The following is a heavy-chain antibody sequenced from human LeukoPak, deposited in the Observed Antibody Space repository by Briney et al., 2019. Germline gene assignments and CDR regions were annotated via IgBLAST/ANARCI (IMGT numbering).Heavy chain of an antibody. CDR3: ARELEKLLWFGEFDDAFDI. CDR1: GGTFSSYA. J-gene: IGHJ3*02. Sequence: GASVKVSCKASGGTFSSYAISWVRQAPGQGLEWMGGIIPIFGTANYAQKFQGRVTITADESTSTAYMELSSLRSEDTAVYDCARELEKLLWFGEFDDAFDIWGQGTMVTVSS. CDR2: IIPIFGTA. V-gene: IGHV1-69*01. D-gene: IGHD3-10*01.